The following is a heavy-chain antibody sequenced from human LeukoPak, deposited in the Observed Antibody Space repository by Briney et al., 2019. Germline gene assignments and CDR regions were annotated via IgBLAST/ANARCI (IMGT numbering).Heavy chain of an antibody. J-gene: IGHJ3*02. Sequence: RGSLRLSCAASGFTFSNYALIWVRQAPERGLQWVSAITGSGAGTYYEDSVKGRFTISRDNSKNTLYLQMNSLRAEDTAIYYCAKDPNGDYVGAFDSWGQGTMVTVSS. V-gene: IGHV3-23*01. CDR2: ITGSGAGT. D-gene: IGHD4-17*01. CDR3: AKDPNGDYVGAFDS. CDR1: GFTFSNYA.